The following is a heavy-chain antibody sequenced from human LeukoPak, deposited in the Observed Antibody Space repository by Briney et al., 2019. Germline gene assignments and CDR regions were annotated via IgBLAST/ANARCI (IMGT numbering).Heavy chain of an antibody. Sequence: SGPALVKPTQTLTLTCTFSGFSLSTNGVRVSWIRQPPGKALEWLARIDWDDAKFYRTSLKMRLTISKDTSENRVVLTMTDMDPVDTATYYCARTTAVAPFDYWGQGTLVTVSS. D-gene: IGHD4-17*01. CDR3: ARTTAVAPFDY. CDR1: GFSLSTNGVR. CDR2: IDWDDAK. V-gene: IGHV2-70*04. J-gene: IGHJ4*02.